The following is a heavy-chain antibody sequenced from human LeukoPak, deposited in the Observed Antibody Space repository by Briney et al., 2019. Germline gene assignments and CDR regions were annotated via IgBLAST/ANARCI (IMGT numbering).Heavy chain of an antibody. CDR3: ARRDWVSGAVRAFDI. CDR2: ISNDSVDK. D-gene: IGHD3-3*01. V-gene: IGHV3-11*04. Sequence: GGSLRLSCVGSGFTFSDYYMSWIRQVPGKGLEWVSYISNDSVDKYYVDSVRGRFTISRDNAKKSMYLQMSGLRVEDTAVYYCARRDWVSGAVRAFDIWGQGTMVIVSS. CDR1: GFTFSDYY. J-gene: IGHJ3*02.